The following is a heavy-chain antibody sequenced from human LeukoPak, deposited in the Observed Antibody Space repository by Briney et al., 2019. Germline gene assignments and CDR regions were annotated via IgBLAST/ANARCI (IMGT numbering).Heavy chain of an antibody. CDR3: TKVEWELPRN. J-gene: IGHJ4*02. D-gene: IGHD1-26*01. Sequence: GGSLRLSCRTAGFSFGDYAVSWVRQAPGKGLEWVGFIRSKTYGGTTEYDASVKDRFTISRDDSKSIAYPQINSLKTEDTGVYYCTKVEWELPRNWSQGTLVTVST. CDR1: GFSFGDYA. CDR2: IRSKTYGGTT. V-gene: IGHV3-49*04.